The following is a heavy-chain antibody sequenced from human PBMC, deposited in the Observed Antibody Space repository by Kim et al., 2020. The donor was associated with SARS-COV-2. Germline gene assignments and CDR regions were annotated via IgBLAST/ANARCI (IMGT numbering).Heavy chain of an antibody. V-gene: IGHV3-33*01. D-gene: IGHD3-10*01. Sequence: GGSLSLSCAASGFIFSSNGMHWVRQAPGKGLEWVAAIWHDGSQKYYSDSVKGRFTISRDDSKSTLYLQMNSLRAEATAVYYCARDRSYSAMDVWGQGTPV. CDR2: IWHDGSQK. CDR3: ARDRSYSAMDV. CDR1: GFIFSSNG. J-gene: IGHJ6*02.